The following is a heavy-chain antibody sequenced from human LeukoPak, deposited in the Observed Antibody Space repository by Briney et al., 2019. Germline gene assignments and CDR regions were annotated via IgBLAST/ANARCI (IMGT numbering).Heavy chain of an antibody. D-gene: IGHD5-12*01. CDR3: ARGAIVATISGYYYYYMDV. CDR1: AGSISSYY. Sequence: PSETLSLTCTVSAGSISSYYWSWIRKPPGKGLKWSGYIYYSGSTNYNPSLNSRVTISVDTSKNQFSLKLSSVTAADTAVYYCARGAIVATISGYYYYYMDVWGKGTTVTVSS. V-gene: IGHV4-59*01. CDR2: IYYSGST. J-gene: IGHJ6*03.